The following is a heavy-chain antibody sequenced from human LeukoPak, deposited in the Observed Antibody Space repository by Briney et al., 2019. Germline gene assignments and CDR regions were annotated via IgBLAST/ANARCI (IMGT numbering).Heavy chain of an antibody. CDR2: ISSSSSYI. Sequence: GGSLRLSCAASGFTFSSYSMNWVRQAPGKGLEWVSSISSSSSYIYYADSVKGRFTISRDNAENSLYLQMNSLRAEDTAVYYCARDPRDYGDHAGPTWYYGMDVWGQGTTVTVSS. CDR1: GFTFSSYS. D-gene: IGHD4-17*01. V-gene: IGHV3-21*01. J-gene: IGHJ6*02. CDR3: ARDPRDYGDHAGPTWYYGMDV.